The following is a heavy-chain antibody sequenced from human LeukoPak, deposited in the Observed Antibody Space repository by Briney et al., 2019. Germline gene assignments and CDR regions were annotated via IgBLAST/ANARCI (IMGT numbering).Heavy chain of an antibody. Sequence: GGSLRLSCAASGVTFSSYAMSWVRQAPGKGLEWVSAISGSGGSTYYADSVKGRFTISRDNSKNTLYLQMNSLRAEDTAVYYCAILRGGSTSWMGYWGQGTLVTVSS. D-gene: IGHD2-2*01. CDR3: AILRGGSTSWMGY. J-gene: IGHJ4*02. V-gene: IGHV3-23*01. CDR2: ISGSGGST. CDR1: GVTFSSYA.